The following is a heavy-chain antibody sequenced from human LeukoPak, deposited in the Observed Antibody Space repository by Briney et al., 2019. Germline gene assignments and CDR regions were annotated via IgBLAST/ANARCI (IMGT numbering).Heavy chain of an antibody. CDR2: ISSSGSTI. CDR3: ARGGGDYHDAFDI. Sequence: TGGSLRLSCAASGFTFSSYEMNWVRQAPGKGLEWVSYISSSGSTIYYADSVKGRFTISRDNAKNSLYLQMNSLRAEDTAVYYCARGGGDYHDAFDIWGQGTMVTVSS. CDR1: GFTFSSYE. D-gene: IGHD2-21*02. V-gene: IGHV3-48*03. J-gene: IGHJ3*02.